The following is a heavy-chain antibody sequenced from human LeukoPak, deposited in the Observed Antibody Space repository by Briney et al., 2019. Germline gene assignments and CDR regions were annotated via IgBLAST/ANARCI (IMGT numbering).Heavy chain of an antibody. CDR3: ARDTPDYDFWSGYYNRPVYFDY. Sequence: SQTLSLTCTVSGGSISSGSYYWSWIRQPAGKGLEWIGRIYTSGSTNYNPSLKSRVTISVDTSKNQFSPKLSSVTAADTAVYYCARDTPDYDFWSGYYNRPVYFDYWGQGTLVTVSS. CDR2: IYTSGST. D-gene: IGHD3-3*01. CDR1: GGSISSGSYY. J-gene: IGHJ4*02. V-gene: IGHV4-61*02.